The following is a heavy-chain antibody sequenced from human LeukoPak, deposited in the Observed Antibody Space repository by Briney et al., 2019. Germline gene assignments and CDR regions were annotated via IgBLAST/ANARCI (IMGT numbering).Heavy chain of an antibody. CDR3: ARASNRKEVTYYFDP. CDR1: GFTFSSYA. J-gene: IGHJ5*02. CDR2: ISSNGGST. D-gene: IGHD1-26*01. Sequence: GGSLRLSCAASGFTFSSYAMHWVRQAPGKGLEYVSAISSNGGSTYYANSVKGRFTISRDNSKNTLYLQMGSLRAEDMAVYYCARASNRKEVTYYFDPWGQGTLVTVSS. V-gene: IGHV3-64*01.